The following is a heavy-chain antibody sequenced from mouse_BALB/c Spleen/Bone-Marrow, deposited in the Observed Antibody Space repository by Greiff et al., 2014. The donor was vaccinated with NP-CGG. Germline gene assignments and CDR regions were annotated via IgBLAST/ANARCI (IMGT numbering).Heavy chain of an antibody. Sequence: VQRVESGPSLVQPSQSLSITCTVSGFSLTSYGVHWVRQSPGKGLEWLGVIWRGGSTDYKAAFMARMSITKDNAKSQVFFKMNSLQSDDTAIYDCAKIDYWGQGTTLTVSA. V-gene: IGHV2-5-1*01. CDR1: GFSLTSYG. CDR2: IWRGGST. J-gene: IGHJ2*01. CDR3: AKIDY.